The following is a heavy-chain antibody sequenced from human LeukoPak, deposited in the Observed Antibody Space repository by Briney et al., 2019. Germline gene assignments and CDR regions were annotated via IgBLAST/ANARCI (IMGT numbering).Heavy chain of an antibody. CDR3: AITPETRYCTDANRLIV. Sequence: GGSLRLSCAASGFSFSDYSMNWARQAPGKGLEWVSSVSYTIRDKFYADSVKGRFTISRDNAKRSLFLQMNNLRAEDTALYYCAITPETRYCTDANRLIVWGQGTVVTVSS. CDR2: VSYTIRDK. CDR1: GFSFSDYS. D-gene: IGHD2-8*01. V-gene: IGHV3-21*01. J-gene: IGHJ3*01.